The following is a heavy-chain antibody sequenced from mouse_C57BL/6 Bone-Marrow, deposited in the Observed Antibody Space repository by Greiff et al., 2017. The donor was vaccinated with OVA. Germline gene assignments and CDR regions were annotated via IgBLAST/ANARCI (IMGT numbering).Heavy chain of an antibody. CDR3: TRSRIITTVVATDFDY. CDR1: ASPFPDYE. Sequence: QVQLQQSGAELVRPGASVTLSCKASASPFPDYEMHWVKQTPVHGLDWIGAIDPETGGTAYNQKFKGKAILTADKSSSTAYMELRSLTSEDSAVYYCTRSRIITTVVATDFDYWGQGTTLTVSS. D-gene: IGHD1-1*01. J-gene: IGHJ2*01. V-gene: IGHV1-15*01. CDR2: IDPETGGT.